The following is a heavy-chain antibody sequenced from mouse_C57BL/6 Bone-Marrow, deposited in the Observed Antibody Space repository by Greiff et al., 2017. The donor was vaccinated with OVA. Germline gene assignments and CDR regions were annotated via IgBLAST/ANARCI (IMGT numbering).Heavy chain of an antibody. V-gene: IGHV3-6*01. CDR2: ISYDGSN. Sequence: DVKLQESGPGLVKPSQSLSLTCSVTGYSITSGYYWNWIRQFPGNKLEWMGYISYDGSNNYNPSLKNRISITRDTSKNQFFLKLNSVTTEDTATYYCASTVVAPYAMDYWGKGTSVTVSS. J-gene: IGHJ4*01. CDR3: ASTVVAPYAMDY. D-gene: IGHD1-1*01. CDR1: GYSITSGYY.